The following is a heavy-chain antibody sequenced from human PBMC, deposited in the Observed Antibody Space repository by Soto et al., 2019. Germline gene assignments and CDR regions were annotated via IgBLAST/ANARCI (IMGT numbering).Heavy chain of an antibody. CDR3: ARGITMRVVVQRDAPDKYYFDS. D-gene: IGHD3-22*01. Sequence: PSEPLSLNCTGSGPSISGYYWSWIRKPPGKGLEWIGEINHSGSTNYSPSLKSRVTVSVDTSKNQFSLKLSSVTAADTAVYYCARGITMRVVVQRDAPDKYYFDSWALGNLVTASS. CDR1: GPSISGYY. J-gene: IGHJ4*02. V-gene: IGHV4-34*01. CDR2: INHSGST.